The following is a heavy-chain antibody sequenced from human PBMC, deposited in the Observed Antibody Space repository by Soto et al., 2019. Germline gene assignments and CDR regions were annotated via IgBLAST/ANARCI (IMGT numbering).Heavy chain of an antibody. Sequence: SETLSLTCTVSGGSISSYYWSWIRQPPGKGLEWIGYIYYSGSTNYNPSLKSRVTISVDTSKNQFSLKLSSVTAADTAVYYCARRNYYGSALDDAFDIWGQGTMVTVSS. CDR2: IYYSGST. D-gene: IGHD3-10*01. CDR1: GGSISSYY. J-gene: IGHJ3*02. CDR3: ARRNYYGSALDDAFDI. V-gene: IGHV4-59*08.